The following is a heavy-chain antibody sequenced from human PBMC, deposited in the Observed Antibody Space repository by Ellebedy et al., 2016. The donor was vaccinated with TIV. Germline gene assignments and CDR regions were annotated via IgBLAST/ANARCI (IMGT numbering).Heavy chain of an antibody. CDR3: ARHVSVPVKSTFDL. J-gene: IGHJ2*01. V-gene: IGHV4-39*01. D-gene: IGHD2-2*01. CDR2: MYYSGST. Sequence: SETLSLTCTVSGGSISSSSYYWGWIRQPPGKGLEWIGSMYYSGSTYYNPSLKSRVTISVDTSKNQFSLKLSSVTAADTAVYYCARHVSVPVKSTFDLWGRGTLVTVSS. CDR1: GGSISSSSYY.